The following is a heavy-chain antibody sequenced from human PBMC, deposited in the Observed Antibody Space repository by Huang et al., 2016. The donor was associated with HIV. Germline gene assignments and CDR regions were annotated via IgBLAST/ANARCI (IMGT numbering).Heavy chain of an antibody. CDR3: ARGIISYHHYNEN. V-gene: IGHV3-48*02. CDR2: ISSSSSTI. CDR1: GFTFSSYS. Sequence: EVQLVESGGGLVQPGGSLRLSCAASGFTFSSYSMNLVRQAPRKGLEWVSYISSSSSTIYYADSVKGLFTISRDNAKNSLYLQMNGLRDEDTAVYYCARGIISYHHYNENWGQGTLVTVSS. J-gene: IGHJ4*02. D-gene: IGHD1-1*01.